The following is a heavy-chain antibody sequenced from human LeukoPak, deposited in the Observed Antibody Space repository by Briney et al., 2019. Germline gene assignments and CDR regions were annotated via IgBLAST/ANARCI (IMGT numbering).Heavy chain of an antibody. Sequence: GGSLRLSCVASRFTFNKYYMSWVRQAPGKGLQWVANINPDGSEKYYVDSVKGRFTISRDNAKNSLYLQMNSLRAEDTAAYYCARTYAYDATGDRGHWGQGTLVTVSS. CDR1: RFTFNKYY. CDR3: ARTYAYDATGDRGH. J-gene: IGHJ4*02. CDR2: INPDGSEK. D-gene: IGHD3-16*01. V-gene: IGHV3-7*01.